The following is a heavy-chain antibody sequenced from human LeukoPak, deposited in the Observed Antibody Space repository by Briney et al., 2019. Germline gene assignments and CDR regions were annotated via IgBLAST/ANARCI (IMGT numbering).Heavy chain of an antibody. V-gene: IGHV1-2*02. CDR1: GYTITGYY. J-gene: IGHJ4*02. D-gene: IGHD1-1*01. Sequence: ASVKVSCKAFGYTITGYYIHWVRQAPGQGLEWMGWINPNNGGTNSAQKFQGRVTMTRDTSIGAAYMELNRLTYDDTAVYYCGRDRHWNQGNFDYWGQGTLVTVSS. CDR3: GRDRHWNQGNFDY. CDR2: INPNNGGT.